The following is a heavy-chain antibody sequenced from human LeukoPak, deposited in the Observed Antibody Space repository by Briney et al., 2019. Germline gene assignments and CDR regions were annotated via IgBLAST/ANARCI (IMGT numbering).Heavy chain of an antibody. J-gene: IGHJ4*02. CDR3: ASHLRGYTYGVVS. D-gene: IGHD5-12*01. CDR2: ISGSGGGT. V-gene: IGHV3-23*01. CDR1: GFTFASYA. Sequence: GGSLRLSCAASGFTFASYAMTWVRQAPGKGLEWVSSISGSGGGTYYADSVKGRFTISRDNSKNTLYLQMNSLRAEDTAVYYCASHLRGYTYGVVSWGQGTLVTVSS.